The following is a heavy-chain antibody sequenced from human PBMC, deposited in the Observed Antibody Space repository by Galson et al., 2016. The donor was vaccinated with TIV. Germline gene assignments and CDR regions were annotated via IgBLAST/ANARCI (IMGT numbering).Heavy chain of an antibody. V-gene: IGHV1-2*04. D-gene: IGHD6-13*01. CDR1: GYRITDYY. CDR3: ARDATYRSRSWYFDL. J-gene: IGHJ2*01. CDR2: INPKSGGT. Sequence: SVKVSCKASGYRITDYYIHWVRQAPGQGLEWMGWINPKSGGTGSAQTFQGWVMLTRDNTVYLEVNGLESDDTAVYYCARDATYRSRSWYFDLWGRGTLVTVSS.